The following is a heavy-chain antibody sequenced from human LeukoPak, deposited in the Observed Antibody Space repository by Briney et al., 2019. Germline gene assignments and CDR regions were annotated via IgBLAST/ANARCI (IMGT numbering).Heavy chain of an antibody. V-gene: IGHV3-74*01. J-gene: IGHJ5*02. CDR2: INYAGSST. Sequence: GGSLRLSCAASGFSFSNYWMHWVRQAAGKGLVCVSRINYAGSSTNYADSVKGRFTISRDNAKNTLYIQMNSLRAEDTAVYYCVRDSQVGPWGQGTLVTVSS. CDR3: VRDSQVGP. CDR1: GFSFSNYW.